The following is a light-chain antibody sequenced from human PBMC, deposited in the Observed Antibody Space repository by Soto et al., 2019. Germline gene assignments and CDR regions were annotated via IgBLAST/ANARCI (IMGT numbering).Light chain of an antibody. CDR3: QQYGSSPLT. Sequence: EIGLTQSACTLSLSPGERATFFCWASQSVSSSYLAWYQQKTGQAPRLLIYDASSRATGIPDRFSGSGYGTDFNLTISRLEPEDFAVYFCQQYGSSPLTFGGGTKVDIK. J-gene: IGKJ4*01. CDR1: QSVSSSY. V-gene: IGKV3-20*01. CDR2: DAS.